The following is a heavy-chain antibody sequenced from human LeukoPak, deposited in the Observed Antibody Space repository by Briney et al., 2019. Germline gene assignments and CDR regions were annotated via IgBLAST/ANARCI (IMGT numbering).Heavy chain of an antibody. D-gene: IGHD6-19*01. CDR3: AGPPAGPRDYYYGMDV. J-gene: IGHJ6*02. V-gene: IGHV1-2*06. CDR1: GGTFSSYA. CDR2: INPNSGGT. Sequence: ASVKVSCKASGGTFSSYAISWVRQAPGQGLEWMGRINPNSGGTNYAQKFQGRVTMTRDTSISTAYMELTRLRSDDTAVYYCAGPPAGPRDYYYGMDVWGQGTTATVSS.